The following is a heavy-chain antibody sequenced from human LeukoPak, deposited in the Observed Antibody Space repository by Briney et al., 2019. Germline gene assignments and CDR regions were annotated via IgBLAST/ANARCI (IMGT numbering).Heavy chain of an antibody. CDR3: AKDGSGWYLYYFDY. CDR2: ISGSGGST. CDR1: GFTFSSYA. Sequence: GGSLRLSCAASGFTFSSYAMSWVRQTPGKGLEWVSAISGSGGSTYYADSVKGRFTISRDNSKNTLYLQMNSLRAEDTAVYYCAKDGSGWYLYYFDYWGQGTLVTVSS. D-gene: IGHD6-19*01. J-gene: IGHJ4*02. V-gene: IGHV3-23*01.